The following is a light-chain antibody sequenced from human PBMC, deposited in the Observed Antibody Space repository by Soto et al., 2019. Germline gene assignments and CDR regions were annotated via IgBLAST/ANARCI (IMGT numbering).Light chain of an antibody. V-gene: IGKV3-20*01. Sequence: EIVLTQSPGALSLSTGEGATLSCRASQSLSSSYVAWYQQKVGQPPRLLIYGASNRATGIPDRFSGSWYGTEFTLTISRLEPEDFAVYYCQQYGISPSYTFAQGTKLEIK. CDR3: QQYGISPSYT. J-gene: IGKJ2*01. CDR2: GAS. CDR1: QSLSSSY.